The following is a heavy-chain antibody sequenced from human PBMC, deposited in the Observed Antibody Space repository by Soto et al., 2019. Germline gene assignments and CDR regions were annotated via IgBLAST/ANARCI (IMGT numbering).Heavy chain of an antibody. Sequence: GGSLRLSCAASGFTFSSYAMHWVRQAPGKGLEWVAVISYDGSNKYYADSVKGRFTISRDNSKNTLYLQMNSLRAEDTAVYYCARARYSSSWKLVDYWGQGTLVTVSS. CDR3: ARARYSSSWKLVDY. D-gene: IGHD6-13*01. J-gene: IGHJ4*02. CDR1: GFTFSSYA. CDR2: ISYDGSNK. V-gene: IGHV3-30-3*01.